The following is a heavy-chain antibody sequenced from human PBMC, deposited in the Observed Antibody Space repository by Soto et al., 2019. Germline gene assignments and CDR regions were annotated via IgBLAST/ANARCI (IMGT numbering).Heavy chain of an antibody. J-gene: IGHJ6*04. CDR1: GGTFSRYA. CDR2: LIPIFGTA. CDR3: ARGPAADSSGYYPTKDYDYCMDV. V-gene: IGHV1-69*01. D-gene: IGHD3-22*01. Sequence: QVQLVQSGAEVKKPGSSVKVSCKASGGTFSRYAISWVRQAPGQGLEWMGGLIPIFGTANYAQKLQGRVTITADESTSTAYMELSSLRSEDTAVYYCARGPAADSSGYYPTKDYDYCMDVWGKGTTVTVYS.